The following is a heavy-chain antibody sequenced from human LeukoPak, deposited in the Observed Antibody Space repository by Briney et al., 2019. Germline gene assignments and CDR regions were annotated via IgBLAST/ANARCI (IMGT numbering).Heavy chain of an antibody. Sequence: SETLSLTCTVSGDSISSYYWSWIRQPPGKGLEWIGYIYYSGSTNYNPSLKSRVTISIDTSKNQFSLNLSSVTAADTAVYYCARRGYSYGTMYYFDYWGLGTLVTVSS. J-gene: IGHJ4*02. V-gene: IGHV4-59*01. D-gene: IGHD5-18*01. CDR3: ARRGYSYGTMYYFDY. CDR2: IYYSGST. CDR1: GDSISSYY.